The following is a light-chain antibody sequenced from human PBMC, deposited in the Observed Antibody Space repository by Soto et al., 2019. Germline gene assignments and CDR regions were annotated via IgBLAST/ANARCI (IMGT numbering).Light chain of an antibody. CDR3: YSYAGRNMWV. Sequence: QSVLAQPPSASGSPGQSVTISCTGSGSDIGAYNFVSWYQQHPGKAPELMIFGVTERPSGVPDRFSGSKSGNTASLTVSGLQADDEAVYYCYSYAGRNMWVFGGGTKLTVL. J-gene: IGLJ3*02. CDR2: GVT. V-gene: IGLV2-8*01. CDR1: GSDIGAYNF.